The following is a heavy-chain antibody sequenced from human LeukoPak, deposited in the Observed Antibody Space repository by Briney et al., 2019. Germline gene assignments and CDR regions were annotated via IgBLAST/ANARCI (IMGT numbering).Heavy chain of an antibody. CDR1: GGSIKDCY. V-gene: IGHV4-59*08. CDR2: IYSSGST. CDR3: ARHASLDV. J-gene: IGHJ6*02. D-gene: IGHD5-24*01. Sequence: SETLSLTCTVSGGSIKDCYWSWIRQPPGKGLEWIGYIYSSGSTTYDPSLRSRVTMSVDTSKSQFSLSLTSVTAADTAVYYCARHASLDVWGQGTTVTVSS.